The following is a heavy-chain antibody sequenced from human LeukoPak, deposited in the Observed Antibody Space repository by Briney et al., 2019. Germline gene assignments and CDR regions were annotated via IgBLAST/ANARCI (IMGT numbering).Heavy chain of an antibody. CDR3: ATWGDSSGWGRLTEH. V-gene: IGHV1-18*04. CDR2: ISAYNGNT. CDR1: GYTFTSYG. Sequence: GASVKVSCKASGYTFTSYGISWVRQAPGQGLEWMGWISAYNGNTNYAQKLQGRVTMTTDTSTSTAYMELRSLRSDDTAVYYCATWGDSSGWGRLTEHWGQGTLVTVSS. J-gene: IGHJ1*01. D-gene: IGHD6-19*01.